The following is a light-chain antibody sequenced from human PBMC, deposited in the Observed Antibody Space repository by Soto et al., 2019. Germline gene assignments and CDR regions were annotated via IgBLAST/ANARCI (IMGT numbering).Light chain of an antibody. CDR1: SSDVGGYNY. J-gene: IGLJ2*01. Sequence: QSALTQPPSASGSPGQSVTISCTGTSSDVGGYNYVSWYQQHPGKAPKPMISEVSKRPSGVPDRFSGSKSGNTASLTVSGLQAEDEADYYCSSFAGNNNLVFGGGTQLTVL. V-gene: IGLV2-8*01. CDR2: EVS. CDR3: SSFAGNNNLV.